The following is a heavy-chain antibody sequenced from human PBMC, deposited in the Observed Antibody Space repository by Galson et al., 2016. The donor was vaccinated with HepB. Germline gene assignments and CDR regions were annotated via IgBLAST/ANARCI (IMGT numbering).Heavy chain of an antibody. J-gene: IGHJ4*02. D-gene: IGHD3-10*01. CDR2: VIPIIGTA. CDR1: GGTFTSYV. CDR3: AGNVWFGNRGLDY. Sequence: SVKVSCKASGGTFTSYVISWVRQAPGQGLEWMGGVIPIIGTANYAQKFQGRVTITADKSTTTAYMDLNSLTSEDTAVYYCAGNVWFGNRGLDYWGQGTLVTVSS. V-gene: IGHV1-69*06.